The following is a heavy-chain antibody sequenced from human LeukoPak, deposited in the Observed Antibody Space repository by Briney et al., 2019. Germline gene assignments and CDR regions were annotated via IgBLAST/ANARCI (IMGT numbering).Heavy chain of an antibody. D-gene: IGHD6-13*01. V-gene: IGHV3-64*01. CDR3: ARGLITGAAGTYYYYGMDV. CDR2: ISNSGGST. CDR1: GFTFSSYA. J-gene: IGHJ6*02. Sequence: PGGSLRLSCAASGFTFSSYAMSWVRQAPGKGLEYVSAISNSGGSTYYANSVKGRFTISRDNSKNTLYLQMGSLRGEDMAVYYCARGLITGAAGTYYYYGMDVWGQGTTVTVSS.